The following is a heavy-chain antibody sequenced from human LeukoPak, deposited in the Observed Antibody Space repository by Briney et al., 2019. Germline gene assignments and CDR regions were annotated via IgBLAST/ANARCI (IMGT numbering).Heavy chain of an antibody. V-gene: IGHV4-61*01. CDR3: ARDHSGYGDYIRFDP. CDR1: GGSVSSGSYY. CDR2: IYYSGGT. J-gene: IGHJ5*02. D-gene: IGHD4-17*01. Sequence: NASETLSLTCTVSGGSVSSGSYYWSWIRQPPGKGLEWIGYIYYSGGTNYNPSLKSRVTISVDTSKNQFPLKLSSVTAADTAVYYCARDHSGYGDYIRFDPWGQGTLVTVSS.